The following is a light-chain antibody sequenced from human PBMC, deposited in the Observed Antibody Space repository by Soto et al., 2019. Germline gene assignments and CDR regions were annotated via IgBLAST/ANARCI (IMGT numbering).Light chain of an antibody. V-gene: IGLV2-18*01. Sequence: QSALTQPPSVSGSPGQSVTISCTGTSSDVGSYNRVSRYQQPPGTAPKLMIYEVSNRPSGVPDRFSGSKSGNTASLTISGLQAEDEADYYCSLYTSSSTVFGGGTKLTVL. CDR1: SSDVGSYNR. J-gene: IGLJ2*01. CDR3: SLYTSSSTV. CDR2: EVS.